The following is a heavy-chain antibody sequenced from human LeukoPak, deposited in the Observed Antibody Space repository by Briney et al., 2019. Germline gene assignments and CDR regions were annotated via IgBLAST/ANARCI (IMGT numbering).Heavy chain of an antibody. CDR1: GGTFSSYA. CDR3: ARDGGSTSPPSD. V-gene: IGHV1-69*13. CDR2: IIPIFGTA. J-gene: IGHJ4*02. D-gene: IGHD2-2*01. Sequence: AASVKVSCKASGGTFSSYAISWVRQAPGQGLEWMGGIIPIFGTANYAQKFQGRVTITADESTSTAYMELSSLRSEDTAVYYCARDGGSTSPPSDWGQGTLVTVSS.